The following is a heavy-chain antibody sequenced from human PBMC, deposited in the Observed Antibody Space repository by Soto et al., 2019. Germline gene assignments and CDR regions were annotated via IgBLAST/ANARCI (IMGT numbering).Heavy chain of an antibody. V-gene: IGHV5-51*01. CDR1: GYSFTSYW. CDR2: IYLGDSDT. J-gene: IGHJ6*02. CDR3: ARVVRPGFFYYGMDV. Sequence: PGESLKISCKGSGYSFTSYWIGWVRQMPGKGLEWMGIIYLGDSDTRYSPSFQGQVTISADKSISTAYPQWSSLKASDTAMYYCARVVRPGFFYYGMDVWGQGTTVTVSS. D-gene: IGHD2-15*01.